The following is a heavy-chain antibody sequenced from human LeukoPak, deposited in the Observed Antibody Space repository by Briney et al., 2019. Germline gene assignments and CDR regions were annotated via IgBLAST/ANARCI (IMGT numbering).Heavy chain of an antibody. J-gene: IGHJ4*02. D-gene: IGHD2-2*02. Sequence: ASVKVSCKASGYTFTGYYMHWVRQAPGQGLEWMGWINPSSGGTNYAQKFQGRVTMTRDTSISTAYMELSRLRSDDTAVYYCARDDCSSTSCYSLDYWGQGTLVTVSS. CDR3: ARDDCSSTSCYSLDY. CDR1: GYTFTGYY. CDR2: INPSSGGT. V-gene: IGHV1-2*02.